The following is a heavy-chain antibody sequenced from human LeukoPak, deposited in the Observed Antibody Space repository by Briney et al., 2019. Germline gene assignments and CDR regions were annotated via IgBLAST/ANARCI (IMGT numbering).Heavy chain of an antibody. V-gene: IGHV6-1*01. CDR2: IYYRSKWYT. CDR1: GDSVSSNRAA. Sequence: SQTLSLTCAISGDSVSSNRAAWHWIRQSPSRGLEWLGRIYYRSKWYTNYAVSVRSRITINPDTSKNRISLQLNSVTPDDTAVYYCSRSPDTAMVNWGQGTLVTVSS. CDR3: SRSPDTAMVN. D-gene: IGHD5-18*01. J-gene: IGHJ4*02.